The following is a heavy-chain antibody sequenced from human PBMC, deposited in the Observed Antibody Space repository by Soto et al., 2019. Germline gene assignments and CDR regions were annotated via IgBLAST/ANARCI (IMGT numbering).Heavy chain of an antibody. D-gene: IGHD3-10*01. CDR2: TYYRSKWYN. CDR3: ARDLRGPRYGSGSYYNDYYYYYYMDV. V-gene: IGHV6-1*01. Sequence: SQTLSLTCAISGDSVSSNSAAWNWIRQSPSRGLEWLGRTYYRSKWYNDYAVSVKSRITINPDTSKNQFSLQLNSVTPEDTAVYYCARDLRGPRYGSGSYYNDYYYYYYMDVWGKGTTVTVSS. J-gene: IGHJ6*03. CDR1: GDSVSSNSAA.